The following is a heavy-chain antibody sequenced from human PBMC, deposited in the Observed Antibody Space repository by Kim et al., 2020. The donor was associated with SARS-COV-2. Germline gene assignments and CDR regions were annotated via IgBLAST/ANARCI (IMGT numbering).Heavy chain of an antibody. CDR2: INTNTGNP. CDR1: GYTFTSYA. Sequence: ASVKVSCKASGYTFTSYAMNWVRQAPGQGLEWMGWINTNTGNPTYAQGFTGRFVFSLDTSVSTAYLQISSLKAEDTAVYYCARDRRESYSSSWYRYEDYWGQGTLVTVSS. V-gene: IGHV7-4-1*02. J-gene: IGHJ4*02. D-gene: IGHD6-13*01. CDR3: ARDRRESYSSSWYRYEDY.